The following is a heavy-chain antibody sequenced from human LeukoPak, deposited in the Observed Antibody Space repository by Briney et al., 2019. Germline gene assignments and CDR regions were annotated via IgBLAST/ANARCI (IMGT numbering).Heavy chain of an antibody. J-gene: IGHJ4*02. CDR1: GYTFTGYS. CDR3: AREDSTGYSSLDY. Sequence: ASVKVSCKASGYTFTGYSIHWVRQAPGQGLEWMGWINPKSGGTNYAQTFQARFTITMETSISTAYMELSRLRSDETAVYYCAREDSTGYSSLDYWGQGTLVTVSS. CDR2: INPKSGGT. D-gene: IGHD3-22*01. V-gene: IGHV1-2*02.